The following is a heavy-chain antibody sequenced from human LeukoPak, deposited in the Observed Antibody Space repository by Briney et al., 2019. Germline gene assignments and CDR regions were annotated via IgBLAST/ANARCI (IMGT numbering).Heavy chain of an antibody. Sequence: SETLSLTCTVSGGSISSYYWSWIRQPAGKGLEWIGRIYTSGSTNYNPSLKSRVTMSVDTSKNQFSLRLSSVNAADTAVYFCAREGTSGGLNWLDPWGQGALVTVSS. CDR2: IYTSGST. CDR1: GGSISSYY. CDR3: AREGTSGGLNWLDP. V-gene: IGHV4-4*07. D-gene: IGHD3-10*01. J-gene: IGHJ5*02.